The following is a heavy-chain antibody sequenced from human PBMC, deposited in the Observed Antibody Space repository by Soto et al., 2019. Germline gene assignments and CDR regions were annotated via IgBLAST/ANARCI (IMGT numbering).Heavy chain of an antibody. CDR3: AVPRDIVAKIDAFDI. J-gene: IGHJ3*02. CDR1: GFTFSDYY. D-gene: IGHD5-12*01. V-gene: IGHV3-11*01. Sequence: GGSLRLSCAASGFTFSDYYMSWIRQAPGKGLEWVSYISSSGSTIYYADSVKGRFTISRDNAKNSLYLQMNSLRSEDTAVYYCAVPRDIVAKIDAFDIWGQGTMVTVSS. CDR2: ISSSGSTI.